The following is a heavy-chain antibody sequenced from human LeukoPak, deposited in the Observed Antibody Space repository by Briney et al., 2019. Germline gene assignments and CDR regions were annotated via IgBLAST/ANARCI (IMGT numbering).Heavy chain of an antibody. D-gene: IGHD3-10*01. V-gene: IGHV1-69*13. CDR2: IIPIFGTA. CDR1: GGTFSSYA. CDR3: ARYGSGSYYYYYGMDV. Sequence: SVKVSCKASGGTFSSYAISWVRQAPGQGLEWMGGIIPIFGTANYAQKFQGRVTITADESTSTAYMELSSLRSEDTAVYYCARYGSGSYYYYYGMDVWGKGTTVTVSS. J-gene: IGHJ6*04.